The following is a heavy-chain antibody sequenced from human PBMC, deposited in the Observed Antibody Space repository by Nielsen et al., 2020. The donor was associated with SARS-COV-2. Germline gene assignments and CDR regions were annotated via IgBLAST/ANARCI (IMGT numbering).Heavy chain of an antibody. CDR1: GFTFSDYA. Sequence: GESLKISCAASGFTFSDYAMAWVRQAPGKGLEWVSAIRTSGGTTYYADSVKGRFTVSRDNAKNTLYLQMNSLRAEDTAVYYCARLWDDGYYFDTGPYDYWGQGTVVTVSS. D-gene: IGHD3-22*01. J-gene: IGHJ4*02. CDR2: IRTSGGTT. CDR3: ARLWDDGYYFDTGPYDY. V-gene: IGHV3-23*01.